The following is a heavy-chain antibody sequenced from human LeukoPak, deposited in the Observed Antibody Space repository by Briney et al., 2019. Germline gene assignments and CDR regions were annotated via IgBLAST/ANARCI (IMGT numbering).Heavy chain of an antibody. J-gene: IGHJ3*02. CDR3: ARDYRYYYDSSVYLHRNAFDI. V-gene: IGHV4-4*07. CDR2: IYTSGST. CDR1: GGSISTYY. Sequence: SETLSLTCTVSGGSISTYYWSWIRQPAGKGLEWIGRIYTSGSTNYNPSLKSRVTMSVDTSKNQFSLKLSSVTAADTAVYYCARDYRYYYDSSVYLHRNAFDIWGQGTMVTVSP. D-gene: IGHD3-22*01.